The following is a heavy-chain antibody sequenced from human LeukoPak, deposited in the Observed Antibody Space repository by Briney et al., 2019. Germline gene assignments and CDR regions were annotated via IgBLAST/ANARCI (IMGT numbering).Heavy chain of an antibody. CDR2: IYPGDSDT. CDR1: GYSFTNYW. CDR3: ARRGFRSGGNCFSNAFDI. J-gene: IGHJ3*02. V-gene: IGHV5-51*01. D-gene: IGHD2-15*01. Sequence: GESLKISCKGSGYSFTNYWIGWVRQMPGKGLELMGLIYPGDSDTTYSPSFQGQVTISADKSISTAYLQWSSLKASDTAMYYCARRGFRSGGNCFSNAFDIWGQGTMVTVSS.